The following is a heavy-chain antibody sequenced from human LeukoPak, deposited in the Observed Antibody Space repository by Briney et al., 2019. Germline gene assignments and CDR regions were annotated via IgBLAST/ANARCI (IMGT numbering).Heavy chain of an antibody. CDR1: GFTFSSYE. Sequence: HPGGSLRLSYAASGFTFSSYEMNWVRQAPGKGLEWVSYIGSSGITIYYADSVKGRFTISRDNAKNSLYLQMNSLRAEDTAVYYCAREDYGEAFDYWGQGTLVTVSS. CDR2: IGSSGITI. D-gene: IGHD4-17*01. CDR3: AREDYGEAFDY. V-gene: IGHV3-48*03. J-gene: IGHJ4*02.